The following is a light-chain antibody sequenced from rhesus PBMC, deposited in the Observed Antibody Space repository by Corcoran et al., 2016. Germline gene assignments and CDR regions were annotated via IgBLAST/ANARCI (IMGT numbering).Light chain of an antibody. CDR3: QQDSTPPFT. J-gene: IGKJ3*01. CDR2: SAS. CDR1: QDIYKD. Sequence: DIQMTQSPSSLSASVGDRVTVSCRASQDIYKDLNWFQQKPGKAPTLLIFSASRLRTGVSSRFSAAGYGTDFTLTISSLQPEDVATYYCQQDSTPPFTFGPGTKLDIK. V-gene: IGKV1-94*01.